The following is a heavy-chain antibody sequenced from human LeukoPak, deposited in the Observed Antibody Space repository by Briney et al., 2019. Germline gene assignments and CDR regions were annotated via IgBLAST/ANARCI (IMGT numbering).Heavy chain of an antibody. CDR3: ARAARDGYINLQAFDI. CDR1: GGTFSSYA. Sequence: ASVKVSCTASGGTFSSYAISWVRQARGQGLEWIGGIIPISGTANYAQKFQVQVTITADESTSTAYMELSSLRSEDTAVYYCARAARDGYINLQAFDIWGQGTMVTVSS. D-gene: IGHD5-24*01. CDR2: IIPISGTA. V-gene: IGHV1-69*01. J-gene: IGHJ3*02.